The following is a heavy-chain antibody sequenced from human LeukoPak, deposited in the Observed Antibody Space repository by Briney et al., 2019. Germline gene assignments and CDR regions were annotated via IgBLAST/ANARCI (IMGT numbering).Heavy chain of an antibody. Sequence: PGGSLRLSCAASGFTFSSYSMNWVRQAPGKGLEWVSSISSSSSYIYYADSVKGRFTISRDNAKNSLYLQMNSLRAEDTAVYYCARAPQLRYLGDYGMDVWGQGTTVTVSS. CDR3: ARAPQLRYLGDYGMDV. CDR2: ISSSSSYI. J-gene: IGHJ6*02. D-gene: IGHD3-9*01. V-gene: IGHV3-21*01. CDR1: GFTFSSYS.